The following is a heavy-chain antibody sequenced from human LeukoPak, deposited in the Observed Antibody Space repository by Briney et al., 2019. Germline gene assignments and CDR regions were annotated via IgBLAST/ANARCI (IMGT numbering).Heavy chain of an antibody. D-gene: IGHD3-22*01. Sequence: GGSLRLSCAASGFTFSDYYMSWIRQAPGKGLEWVSYISSSGSTIYYADSVKGRFTISRDNAKNSLYPQMNSLRAGDTAVYYCARAGNYYDSSGYFTWGQGTLVTVSS. CDR3: ARAGNYYDSSGYFT. CDR2: ISSSGSTI. CDR1: GFTFSDYY. J-gene: IGHJ5*02. V-gene: IGHV3-11*01.